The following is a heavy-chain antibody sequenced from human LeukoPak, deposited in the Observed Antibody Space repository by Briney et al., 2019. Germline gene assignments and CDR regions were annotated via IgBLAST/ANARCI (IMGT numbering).Heavy chain of an antibody. Sequence: ASVKVSCKASGYTFTSYGISWVRQAPGQGLEWMGWISAYNGNTNYAQKLQGRVTMTTDTSTSTAYMELRSLRSDDTAVYYCARDFKTAYSNYDLYYYYMDVWGKGTTVTVSS. CDR1: GYTFTSYG. D-gene: IGHD4-11*01. CDR3: ARDFKTAYSNYDLYYYYMDV. CDR2: ISAYNGNT. J-gene: IGHJ6*03. V-gene: IGHV1-18*01.